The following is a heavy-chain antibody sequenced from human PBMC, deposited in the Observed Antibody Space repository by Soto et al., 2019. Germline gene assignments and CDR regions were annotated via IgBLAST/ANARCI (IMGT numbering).Heavy chain of an antibody. Sequence: GESLKISCKASGYTFTSSWIAWLRQMPGKGLEWMVSIHPRNSDIRYSRSFQGQGSRPADQSLNTAYMQWSSLEPSDAAMYYCARSSGWIDYWGQGTPVTVS. CDR2: IHPRNSDI. V-gene: IGHV5-51*01. CDR3: ARSSGWIDY. CDR1: GYTFTSSW. J-gene: IGHJ4*02. D-gene: IGHD6-19*01.